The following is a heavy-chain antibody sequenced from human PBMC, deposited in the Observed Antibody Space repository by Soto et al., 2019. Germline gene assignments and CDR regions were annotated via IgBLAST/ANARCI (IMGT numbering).Heavy chain of an antibody. CDR3: ARVGKYTTASDY. J-gene: IGHJ4*02. Sequence: QVQLVQSGAEVKKPGSSVKVSCKASGGTFSSYAISWVRQAPGQGLEWMGGIIPIFGTANYAQKFQGRVXIXAXXSTSTAYMELSSLRSEDTAVYYCARVGKYTTASDYWGQGTLVTVSS. V-gene: IGHV1-69*12. CDR2: IIPIFGTA. CDR1: GGTFSSYA. D-gene: IGHD1-1*01.